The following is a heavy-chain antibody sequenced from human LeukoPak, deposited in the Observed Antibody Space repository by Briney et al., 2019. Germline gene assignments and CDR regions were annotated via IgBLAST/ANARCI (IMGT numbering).Heavy chain of an antibody. CDR3: GKTTVGYSSGQKPAWPVDY. J-gene: IGHJ4*02. V-gene: IGHV3-23*01. CDR1: GLTFGSHA. CDR2: IFGSGGSP. Sequence: PGGSLRLSCEATGLTFGSHAMYWVRQAPGKGLEWVAGIFGSGGSPHYADPVKGRFTISRDNSRNTVYRQINSLRAEDTAVYYCGKTTVGYSSGQKPAWPVDYWGQGTLVTVSS. D-gene: IGHD5-18*01.